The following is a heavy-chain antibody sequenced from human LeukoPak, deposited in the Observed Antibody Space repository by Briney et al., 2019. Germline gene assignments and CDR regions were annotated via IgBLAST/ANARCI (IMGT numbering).Heavy chain of an antibody. CDR1: GFTFSSYG. Sequence: GGTLRLSCAASGFTFSSYGMSWVRQAPGKGLEWVSAISGSSGSTYYADSVKGRFTISRDNSKNTLYLQMNSLRAEDTAVYYCAKDRTTFFGPYYMDVWGKGTTVTFSS. CDR2: ISGSSGST. J-gene: IGHJ6*03. CDR3: AKDRTTFFGPYYMDV. V-gene: IGHV3-23*01. D-gene: IGHD1-1*01.